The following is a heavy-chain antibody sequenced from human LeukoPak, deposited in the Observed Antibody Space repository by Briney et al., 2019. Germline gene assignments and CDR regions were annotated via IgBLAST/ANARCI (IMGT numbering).Heavy chain of an antibody. CDR1: GYTFTSYY. CDR2: INPSGGST. CDR3: ARDFFSTDTALPNYDRRLVDY. V-gene: IGHV1-46*01. Sequence: ASVKVSCKASGYTFTSYYMHWVRQAPGQGLERMGIINPSGGSTSYAQKFQGRVTMTRDTSTSTVYMELSSLRSEDTAVYYCARDFFSTDTALPNYDRRLVDYWGQGTLVTVSS. J-gene: IGHJ4*02. D-gene: IGHD3-22*01.